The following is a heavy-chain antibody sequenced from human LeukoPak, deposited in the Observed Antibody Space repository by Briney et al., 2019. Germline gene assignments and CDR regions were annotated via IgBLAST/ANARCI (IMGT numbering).Heavy chain of an antibody. J-gene: IGHJ5*02. CDR2: INHSGST. Sequence: SETLSLTCAVYGGSFSGYYWSWIRQPPGKGLEWIGEINHSGSTNYNPSLKSRVTISVDTSKNQFSLELSSVTAADTAVYYCASARGEWLVRNWFDPWGQGTLVTVSS. D-gene: IGHD6-19*01. CDR1: GGSFSGYY. CDR3: ASARGEWLVRNWFDP. V-gene: IGHV4-34*01.